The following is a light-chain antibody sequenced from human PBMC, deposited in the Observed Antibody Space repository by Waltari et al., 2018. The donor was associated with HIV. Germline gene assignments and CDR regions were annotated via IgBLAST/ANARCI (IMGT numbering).Light chain of an antibody. J-gene: IGLJ2*01. Sequence: QSALTQPPSASGSPEQSVTISCTGTSSDVGAYNFVSWYHQRPGQAPKPIIFEVNKRPSGVPDRFSGSKSVNTASLTVSGLQAEDEADYYCSSFAGTNSHVVFGGGTKLTVL. CDR3: SSFAGTNSHVV. CDR2: EVN. CDR1: SSDVGAYNF. V-gene: IGLV2-8*01.